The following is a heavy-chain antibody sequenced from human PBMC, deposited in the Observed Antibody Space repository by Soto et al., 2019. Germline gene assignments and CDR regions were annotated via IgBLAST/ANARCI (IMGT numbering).Heavy chain of an antibody. CDR3: AKSCSSWYDCYFDY. D-gene: IGHD6-13*01. CDR1: GFTFTNYA. Sequence: PGGSLRLSCSASGFTFTNYAMTWVRQAPGKGLQWVSLISSSGDSTFYADSVKGRFTISRDNSKNTLYLQMVSLRVEDTAVYYCAKSCSSWYDCYFDYWGQGTLVTVSS. CDR2: ISSSGDST. V-gene: IGHV3-23*01. J-gene: IGHJ4*02.